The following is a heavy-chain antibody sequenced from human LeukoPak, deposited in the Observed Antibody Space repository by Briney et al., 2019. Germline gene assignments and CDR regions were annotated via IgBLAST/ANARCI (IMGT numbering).Heavy chain of an antibody. J-gene: IGHJ4*02. D-gene: IGHD4-17*01. CDR3: ARGSYGDYETVFDY. CDR1: GGSISSTTYY. Sequence: SETLSLTCTVSGGSISSTTYYWGWIRQPPGKGLEWIGSIYYDGNTYFNPSLKSRLTISVDTSKNQFSLTLSSVTAADTAVYYCARGSYGDYETVFDYWGQGTLVTVSS. CDR2: IYYDGNT. V-gene: IGHV4-39*01.